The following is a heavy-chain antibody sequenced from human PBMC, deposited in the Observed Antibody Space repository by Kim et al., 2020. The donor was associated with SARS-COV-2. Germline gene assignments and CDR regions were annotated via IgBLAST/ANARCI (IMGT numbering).Heavy chain of an antibody. J-gene: IGHJ2*01. CDR3: ARDTSGIAAAVYWYFDL. CDR2: ISYDGSNK. D-gene: IGHD6-13*01. V-gene: IGHV3-30*04. CDR1: GFTFSSYA. Sequence: GGSLRLSCAASGFTFSSYAMHWVRQAPGKGLEWVAVISYDGSNKYYADSVKGRFTISRDNSKNTLYLQMNSLRAEDTAVYYCARDTSGIAAAVYWYFDL.